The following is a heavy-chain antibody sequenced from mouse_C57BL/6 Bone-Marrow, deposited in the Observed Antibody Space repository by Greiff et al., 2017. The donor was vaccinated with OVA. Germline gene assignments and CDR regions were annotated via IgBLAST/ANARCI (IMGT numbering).Heavy chain of an antibody. CDR3: ARDASNYWMDY. CDR2: SRNKANDYTT. CDR1: GFTFSDFY. D-gene: IGHD2-5*01. Sequence: EVQGVESGGGLVQSGRSLRLSCATSGFTFSDFYMEWVRQAPGKGLEWIAASRNKANDYTTEYSASVKGRFIVSRDTSQSILYLQMNALRAEDTAIYYCARDASNYWMDYWGQGTSVTVAS. J-gene: IGHJ4*01. V-gene: IGHV7-1*01.